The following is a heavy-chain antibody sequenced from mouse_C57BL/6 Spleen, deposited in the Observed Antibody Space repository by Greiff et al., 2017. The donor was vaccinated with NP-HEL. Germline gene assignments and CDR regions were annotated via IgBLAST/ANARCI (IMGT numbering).Heavy chain of an antibody. CDR3: ARQEGPTGGFDY. J-gene: IGHJ2*01. V-gene: IGHV5-6*01. CDR1: GFTFSSYG. D-gene: IGHD4-1*01. Sequence: EVKLMESGGDLVKPGGSLKLSCAASGFTFSSYGMSWVRQTPDKRLEWVATISSGGSYTYYPDSVKGRFTISRDNAKNTLYLQMSSLKAEDTAMYYCARQEGPTGGFDYWGQGTTLTVSS. CDR2: ISSGGSYT.